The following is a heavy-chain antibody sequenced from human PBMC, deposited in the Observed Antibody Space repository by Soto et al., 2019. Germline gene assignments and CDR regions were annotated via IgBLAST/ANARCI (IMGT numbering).Heavy chain of an antibody. CDR1: GYTFINHG. Sequence: QVQLVQSEAEVKKPGASVKVSCEASGYTFINHGISWVRQAPGQGLEWMGWVSGSNGNTTYAQKFQGRVAMTTETSTSTAHMELRNLTSDDTAVYFCARDFYPLAYYFDPWGQGTLVTVSS. J-gene: IGHJ4*02. CDR2: VSGSNGNT. CDR3: ARDFYPLAYYFDP. V-gene: IGHV1-18*04.